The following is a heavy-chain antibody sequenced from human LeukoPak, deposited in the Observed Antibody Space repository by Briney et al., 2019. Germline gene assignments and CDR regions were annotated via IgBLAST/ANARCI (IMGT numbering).Heavy chain of an antibody. CDR3: AKVASLCTSNSCVRGGFDY. V-gene: IGHV3-23*01. Sequence: SGGSLRLSCTASGFTFSNHAMSWVRQAPGKGLEWVSALSGSGGNTYYADSVKGRFTISRDNSKNTLYLQMNSLRAEDTAKYYCAKVASLCTSNSCVRGGFDYWGQGTLVTVSS. J-gene: IGHJ4*02. CDR1: GFTFSNHA. CDR2: LSGSGGNT. D-gene: IGHD2-2*01.